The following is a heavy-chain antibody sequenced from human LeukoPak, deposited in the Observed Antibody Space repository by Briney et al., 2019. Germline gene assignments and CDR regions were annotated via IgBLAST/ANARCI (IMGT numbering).Heavy chain of an antibody. CDR1: GYIFTNYW. CDR2: IDPSDSYT. CDR3: ARPSCIRPTCQYYFDP. J-gene: IGHJ4*02. V-gene: IGHV5-10-1*01. Sequence: GESLKISCKGSGYIFTNYWISWVRQMPGKGLEWMGRIDPSDSYTNYSPSFQGHATISADKSVSAAYLQWSSLKASDTAIYYCARPSCIRPTCQYYFDPWGQGTLVTVSS. D-gene: IGHD2-2*01.